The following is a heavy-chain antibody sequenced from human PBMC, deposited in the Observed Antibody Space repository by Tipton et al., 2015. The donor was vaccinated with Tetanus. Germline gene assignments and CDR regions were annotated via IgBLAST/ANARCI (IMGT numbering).Heavy chain of an antibody. CDR3: NGGSTMAYFDY. V-gene: IGHV3-53*01. D-gene: IGHD3-3*01. CDR2: IYSGGNT. J-gene: IGHJ4*02. CDR1: GFTVSSNY. Sequence: GSLRLSCAASGFTVSSNYMTWVRQAPGKGLEWVSLIYSGGNTYYADSVKGRFTISRDNSKNTLYLQMNSLRAEDAAVYYCNGGSTMAYFDYWGLGTRVTFSS.